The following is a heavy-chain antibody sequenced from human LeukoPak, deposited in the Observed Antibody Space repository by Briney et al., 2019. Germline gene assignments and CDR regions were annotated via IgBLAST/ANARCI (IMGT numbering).Heavy chain of an antibody. Sequence: GESLRLSCAASGFTFSTYWMSWVRQAPGKGLEWVAIINQDGSQKYYVDSVKGRFTISRDNAKNSLYLQMDSLRVEDTAVYHCAKDVAWGRMDLWGQGTLATVSS. CDR3: AKDVAWGRMDL. D-gene: IGHD3/OR15-3a*01. J-gene: IGHJ4*02. V-gene: IGHV3-7*01. CDR2: INQDGSQK. CDR1: GFTFSTYW.